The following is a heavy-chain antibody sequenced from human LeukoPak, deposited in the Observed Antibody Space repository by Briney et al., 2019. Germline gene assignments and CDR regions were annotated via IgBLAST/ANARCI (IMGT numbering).Heavy chain of an antibody. D-gene: IGHD3-22*01. CDR3: ARVYSDSSGYYVQGFDY. V-gene: IGHV1-8*01. CDR2: MNPNSRNT. Sequence: ASVKVSCKASGYTFTSYDTNWVRQAAGQGLEWVGWMNPNSRNTGYAQKVQGRVTMTMNTAISTAYMELSSLRSDDTAVYYCARVYSDSSGYYVQGFDYWGQGTLVTVSS. CDR1: GYTFTSYD. J-gene: IGHJ4*02.